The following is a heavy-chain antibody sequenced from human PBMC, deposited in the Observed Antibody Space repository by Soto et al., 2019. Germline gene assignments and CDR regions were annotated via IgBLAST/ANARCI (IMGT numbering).Heavy chain of an antibody. D-gene: IGHD2-8*01. CDR3: ARGDSTDCSNGECYVVYNHQHDV. CDR2: INPKSGGT. CDR1: GSSFTDYH. J-gene: IGHJ6*02. V-gene: IGHV1-2*04. Sequence: ASVKGSCKGSGSSFTDYHIHWVRQAPGQGLEWLGRINPKSGGTSTAQKFQGWVTKTTDTSISTASMELTRLTSDDTAIYYCARGDSTDCSNGECYVVYNHQHDVPARGTTVPVS.